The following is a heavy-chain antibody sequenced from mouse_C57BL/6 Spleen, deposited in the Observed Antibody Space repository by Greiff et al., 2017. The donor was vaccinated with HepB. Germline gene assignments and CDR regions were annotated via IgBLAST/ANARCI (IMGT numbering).Heavy chain of an antibody. D-gene: IGHD2-1*01. Sequence: SGAELVRPGASVTLSCKASGYTFTDYEMHWVKQTPVHGLEWIGAIDPETGGTAYNQKFKGKAILTADKSSSTAYMELRSLTSEDSAVYYCTRRIYGNFDYWGQGTTLTVSS. CDR3: TRRIYGNFDY. CDR2: IDPETGGT. J-gene: IGHJ2*01. V-gene: IGHV1-15*01. CDR1: GYTFTDYE.